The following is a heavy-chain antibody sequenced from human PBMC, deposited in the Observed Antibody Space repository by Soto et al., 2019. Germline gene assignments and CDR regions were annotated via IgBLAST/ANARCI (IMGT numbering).Heavy chain of an antibody. D-gene: IGHD3-10*01. CDR2: IDRSGDIT. V-gene: IGHV3-23*01. CDR3: TKSSREYGPPGLFFDS. J-gene: IGHJ4*02. Sequence: PGGSLRLSCAASGFPFVNFAMSWVRQAPGKGLEWVSSIDRSGDITFYAGSVKDRFSISRDNSRNTLFLLMNNLRADDSAMYYCTKSSREYGPPGLFFDSWGQGTLVTLSS. CDR1: GFPFVNFA.